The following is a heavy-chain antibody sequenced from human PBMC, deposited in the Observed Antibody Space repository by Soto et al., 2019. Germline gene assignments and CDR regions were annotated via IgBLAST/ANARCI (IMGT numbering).Heavy chain of an antibody. V-gene: IGHV1-18*01. D-gene: IGHD3-10*01. Sequence: GASVKVSCKASGYTFTSYGISWVRQAPGQGLEWMGWISAYNGNTNYAQKLQGRVTMTTDTSTSTAYMELRSLRSDDTAVYYCARDPLSDYYGSGSSLDYWGQGTLVTVSS. CDR2: ISAYNGNT. CDR3: ARDPLSDYYGSGSSLDY. CDR1: GYTFTSYG. J-gene: IGHJ4*02.